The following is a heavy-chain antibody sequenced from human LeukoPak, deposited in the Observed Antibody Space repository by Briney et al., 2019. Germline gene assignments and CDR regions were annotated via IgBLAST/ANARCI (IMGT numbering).Heavy chain of an antibody. Sequence: GSLRLSCAASGFTVSNNYMSWVRHAPGKGLEWVSVIYSAGNTYYADSVKGRFTISRDNSKNTLFLQMSSLRAEDTAVYYCANPWGSGWYFDLWGRGTLVTVSS. J-gene: IGHJ2*01. CDR2: IYSAGNT. V-gene: IGHV3-66*01. CDR1: GFTVSNNY. D-gene: IGHD7-27*01. CDR3: ANPWGSGWYFDL.